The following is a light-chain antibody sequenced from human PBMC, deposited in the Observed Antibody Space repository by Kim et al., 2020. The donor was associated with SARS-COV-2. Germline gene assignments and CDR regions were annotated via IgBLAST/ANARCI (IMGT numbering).Light chain of an antibody. CDR3: GTWDSSLKGLV. CDR1: SSNIGQNY. CDR2: DKN. J-gene: IGLJ2*01. V-gene: IGLV1-51*01. Sequence: GQKVTISCSGSSSNIGQNYVSWYQQFPGTAPKLLIYDKNKRHSGIPDRFSGSKSGTSATLGITGLQTGDEADYYCGTWDSSLKGLVFGGGTQLTVL.